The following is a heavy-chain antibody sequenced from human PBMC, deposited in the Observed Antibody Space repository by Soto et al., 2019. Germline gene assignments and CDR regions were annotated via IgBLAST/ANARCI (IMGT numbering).Heavy chain of an antibody. Sequence: QVQLVQSGAEVKKPGASVKVSGKASGYSFTSYGISWVRQAPGQGLEWMGWISAYNGNTNYAQKLQGRVTITTDTSTSTAYMELTSLRADDTAVYYCARDNGFGESDVWGQGTKVTVSS. J-gene: IGHJ6*02. V-gene: IGHV1-18*01. CDR1: GYSFTSYG. CDR2: ISAYNGNT. D-gene: IGHD3-10*01. CDR3: ARDNGFGESDV.